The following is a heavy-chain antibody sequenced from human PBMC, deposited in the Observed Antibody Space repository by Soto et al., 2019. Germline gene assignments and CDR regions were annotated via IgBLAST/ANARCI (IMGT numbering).Heavy chain of an antibody. CDR2: ISGDGGRT. CDR1: GFTFSSYA. D-gene: IGHD1-26*01. Sequence: GGSLRLSCAASGFTFSSYAMSWVRQAPGKGLEWVSAISGDGGRTSYAGSVKGRFTISRDNSKNTLSLQMNSLRAEDTAVYYCAKRIVGAIGYFDYWGQGTLVTVSS. CDR3: AKRIVGAIGYFDY. J-gene: IGHJ4*02. V-gene: IGHV3-23*01.